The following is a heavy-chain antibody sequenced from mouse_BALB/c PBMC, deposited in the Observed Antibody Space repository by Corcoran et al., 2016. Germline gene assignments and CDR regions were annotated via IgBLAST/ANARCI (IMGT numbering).Heavy chain of an antibody. CDR3: ARSGAIETVTTVVATDY. D-gene: IGHD1-1*01. V-gene: IGHV9-3-1*01. CDR2: INTYTGEP. J-gene: IGHJ2*01. CDR1: GYTFTNYG. Sequence: QIQLVQSGPELKKPGETLKISCKASGYTFTNYGMNWVKQAPGKGLKWMGWINTYTGEPTYADDFKGRFAFSLETSASTAYLQINNLKNEDTATYCCARSGAIETVTTVVATDYWGQGTTLTVSS.